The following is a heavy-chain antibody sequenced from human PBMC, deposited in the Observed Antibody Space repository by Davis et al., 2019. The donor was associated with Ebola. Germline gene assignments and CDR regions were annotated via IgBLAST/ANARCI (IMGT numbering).Heavy chain of an antibody. CDR3: AGRVPMGNWFDP. D-gene: IGHD3-10*01. J-gene: IGHJ5*02. CDR2: IYYDGTT. Sequence: MPSETLTLTCTVSGGSISDHYWCWIRQPPGKALEWIGYIYYDGTTNYNPSLKSRVTISLDPSKNQLSLKLSSLTAADTAVYYCAGRVPMGNWFDPWGQGTLVTVSS. V-gene: IGHV4-59*08. CDR1: GGSISDHY.